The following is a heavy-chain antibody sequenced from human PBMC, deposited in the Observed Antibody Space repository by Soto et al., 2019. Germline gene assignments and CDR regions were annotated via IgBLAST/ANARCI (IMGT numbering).Heavy chain of an antibody. V-gene: IGHV1-46*03. D-gene: IGHD2-15*01. CDR1: GYTFTSYY. CDR3: ARSIEYGGYCSGGSCPNWFDP. Sequence: QVQLVQSGAEVKKPGASVKVSCKASGYTFTSYYMHWVRQAPGQGLEWMGIINPSGGSTSYAQKFQGRVTMTRDTSTSTVYMELSSLRSEDTAVYYCARSIEYGGYCSGGSCPNWFDPWGQGTLVTVSS. CDR2: INPSGGST. J-gene: IGHJ5*02.